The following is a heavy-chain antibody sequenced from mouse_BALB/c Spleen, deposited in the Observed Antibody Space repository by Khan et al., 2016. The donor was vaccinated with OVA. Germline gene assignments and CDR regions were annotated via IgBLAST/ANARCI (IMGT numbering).Heavy chain of an antibody. V-gene: IGHV5-6-5*01. CDR1: GFTFSNYA. CDR2: ISSGGST. CDR3: ARDYWFTY. J-gene: IGHJ3*01. Sequence: GKLMESGGGLVKPGGSLKFSCAASGFTFSNYAMSWVRQTPEKRLEWVASISSGGSTYYPDSVKGRFTISRDNARNILYLQMSSLRSEDTAMYYCARDYWFTYWGQGTLVTVSA.